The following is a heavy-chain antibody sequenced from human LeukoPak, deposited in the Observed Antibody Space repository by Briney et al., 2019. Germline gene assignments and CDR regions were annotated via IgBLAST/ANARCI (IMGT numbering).Heavy chain of an antibody. CDR1: GFTFSSYE. Sequence: GGSLRLSCAASGFTFSSYEMNWVRQAPGKGLEWVSYISSSGSTIYYADSVKGRFTISRDNAKNSLYLQMNSLRAEDTAVYYCARVSGYYYYMDVWGKGTTVTVSS. CDR2: ISSSGSTI. CDR3: ARVSGYYYYMDV. J-gene: IGHJ6*03. V-gene: IGHV3-48*03. D-gene: IGHD1-14*01.